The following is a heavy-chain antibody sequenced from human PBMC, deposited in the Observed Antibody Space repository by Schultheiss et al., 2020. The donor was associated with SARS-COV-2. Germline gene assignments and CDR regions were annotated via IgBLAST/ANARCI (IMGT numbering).Heavy chain of an antibody. D-gene: IGHD5-24*01. J-gene: IGHJ4*02. Sequence: GGSLRLSCAASGFDFSDYAMHWVRQAPGKGLEWVAVISYDGSNKYYADSVKGRFTISRDNSKNTLYLQMNSLRAEDTAVYYCARVGEMATSYFDYWGQGTLVTVSS. CDR1: GFDFSDYA. CDR2: ISYDGSNK. CDR3: ARVGEMATSYFDY. V-gene: IGHV3-30*04.